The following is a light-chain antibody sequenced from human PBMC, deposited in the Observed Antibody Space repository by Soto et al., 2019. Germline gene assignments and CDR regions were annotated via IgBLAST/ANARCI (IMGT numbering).Light chain of an antibody. V-gene: IGKV3D-20*02. J-gene: IGKJ4*01. CDR2: DAS. Sequence: EIVWTQSPGTLSLSPGERATLSCRASQSVSTSQLAWSKQKPGQAPRLLIYDASSRATGIPDRFSGGGSGTEFTLTISSLKSEDFAVDYCQQRSDWLTVGGGTKGDIK. CDR3: QQRSDWLT. CDR1: QSVSTSQ.